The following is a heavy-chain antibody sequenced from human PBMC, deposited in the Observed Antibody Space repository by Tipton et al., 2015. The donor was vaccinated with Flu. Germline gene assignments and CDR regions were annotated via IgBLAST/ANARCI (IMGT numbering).Heavy chain of an antibody. V-gene: IGHV3-21*01. J-gene: IGHJ4*02. D-gene: IGHD1-7*01. CDR1: GFTFSSYS. CDR3: ARVPRAGTTFC. Sequence: SLRLSCAASGFTFSSYSMNWVRQAPGKGLEWVSSISSSSSYIYYADSVKGRFTISRDNAKNSLYLQMNSLRAEDTAVYYCARVPRAGTTFCWGQGTLVTVSS. CDR2: ISSSSSYI.